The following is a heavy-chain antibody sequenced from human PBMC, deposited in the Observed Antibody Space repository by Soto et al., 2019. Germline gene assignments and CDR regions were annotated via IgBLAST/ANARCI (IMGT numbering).Heavy chain of an antibody. D-gene: IGHD5-12*01. Sequence: PGESLKISCKGSGYSFTSHWIAWVRQMPGKGLEWMGIIYPGGSDTRYSPSFQGQVTMSGDKSISAAYVQWSSLKASDTAMYYCARLDDYGYTIDYWGQGSLVTVSS. CDR1: GYSFTSHW. J-gene: IGHJ4*02. CDR3: ARLDDYGYTIDY. V-gene: IGHV5-51*01. CDR2: IYPGGSDT.